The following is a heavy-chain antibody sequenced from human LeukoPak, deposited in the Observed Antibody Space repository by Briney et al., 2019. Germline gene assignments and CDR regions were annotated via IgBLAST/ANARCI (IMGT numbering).Heavy chain of an antibody. CDR3: GRGGGTL. D-gene: IGHD3-16*01. V-gene: IGHV3-23*01. CDR2: ITSGGANT. J-gene: IGHJ4*02. Sequence: GGSLRLSCAASGFTFSSYSMNWVRQAPGKGLEWVSAITSGGANTHYADSVRGRFTISRDNSKSTVYLQMNSLRVEDTAVYFCGRGGGTLWGQGTLVSVSP. CDR1: GFTFSSYS.